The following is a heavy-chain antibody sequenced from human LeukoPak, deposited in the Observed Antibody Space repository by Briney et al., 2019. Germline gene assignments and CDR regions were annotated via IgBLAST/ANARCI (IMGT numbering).Heavy chain of an antibody. CDR1: GGSFSGYY. CDR3: ARDILSDSYVYFVH. J-gene: IGHJ4*02. D-gene: IGHD2-21*02. V-gene: IGHV4-34*09. Sequence: PSETLSLTCAVYGGSFSGYYWSWIRQPPGKGLEWIGYIYYSGSTYYNPSLKSRVTISVDTSKNQFSLKLSSLTAADTAVYYCARDILSDSYVYFVHWGQGTLVTVSS. CDR2: IYYSGST.